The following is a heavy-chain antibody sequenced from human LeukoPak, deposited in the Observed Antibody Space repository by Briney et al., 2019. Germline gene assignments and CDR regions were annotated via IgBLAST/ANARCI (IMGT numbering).Heavy chain of an antibody. CDR3: ARGGQGDGYSADEAFDL. CDR1: GDSVSSNSS. CDR2: TYYRSKWYN. D-gene: IGHD5-18*01. J-gene: IGHJ3*01. V-gene: IGHV6-1*01. Sequence: SQTLPLTCAISGDSVSSNSSWNWIRQSPSRGLEWLGRTYYRSKWYNDYVVSVKSRININPDTSKNQFSLQLNSVTPEGTAVYYCARGGQGDGYSADEAFDLWGQGTMVTVS.